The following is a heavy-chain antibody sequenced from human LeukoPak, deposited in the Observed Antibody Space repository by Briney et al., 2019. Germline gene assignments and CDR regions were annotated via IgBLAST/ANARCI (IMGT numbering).Heavy chain of an antibody. CDR1: GYTFTSYD. V-gene: IGHV1-8*01. D-gene: IGHD2-15*01. CDR3: ARGYCSGVSCYYFWFDP. CDR2: MNPNSGNT. J-gene: IGHJ5*02. Sequence: ASVKVACQASGYTFTSYDINWVRPATGQGLEWMGWMNPNSGNTDYAQKFQGGVTMTRNTSISTAYMELSRLRSENTAVYYCARGYCSGVSCYYFWFDPWGQGTLVTVSS.